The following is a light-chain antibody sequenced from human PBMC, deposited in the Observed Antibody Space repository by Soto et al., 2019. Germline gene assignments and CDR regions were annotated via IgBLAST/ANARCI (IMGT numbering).Light chain of an antibody. CDR1: QSVSGN. Sequence: EIVMTQSPATLSVSPGERATLSCRASQSVSGNLAWYQQKPGQAPRLLIDGASTRATGTPARFSGSGSGTEFTLTISSLQSEDFAVYYCQQYNNWWTFGQGTKVEIK. CDR3: QQYNNWWT. CDR2: GAS. J-gene: IGKJ1*01. V-gene: IGKV3-15*01.